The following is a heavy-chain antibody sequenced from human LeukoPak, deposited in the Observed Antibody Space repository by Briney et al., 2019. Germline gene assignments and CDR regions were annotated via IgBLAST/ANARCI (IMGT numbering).Heavy chain of an antibody. CDR1: GGSISSYY. J-gene: IGHJ5*02. CDR3: ARDPRLSNWFDP. CDR2: IYTSGST. Sequence: SEALSLTCTVSGGSISSYYWSWIRQPAGKGLEWIGRIYTSGSTNYNPSLKSRVTMSVDTSKNQFSLKLSSVTAADTAVYYCARDPRLSNWFDPWGQGTLVTVSS. V-gene: IGHV4-4*07.